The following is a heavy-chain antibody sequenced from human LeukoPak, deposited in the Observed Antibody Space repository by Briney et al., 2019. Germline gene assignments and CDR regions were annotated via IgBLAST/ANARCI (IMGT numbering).Heavy chain of an antibody. CDR3: ARTNGGYEYN. D-gene: IGHD5-12*01. CDR1: GYSFTGYY. CDR2: INPYGGDT. J-gene: IGHJ4*02. Sequence: ASVKVSCKASGYSFTGYYICWVRQAPGQGLAWMGWINPYGGDTTYAQKFQGRLTLTRDTSISTAYMEVSRLKSDDTAVYYCARTNGGYEYNWGQGTRVIVSS. V-gene: IGHV1-2*02.